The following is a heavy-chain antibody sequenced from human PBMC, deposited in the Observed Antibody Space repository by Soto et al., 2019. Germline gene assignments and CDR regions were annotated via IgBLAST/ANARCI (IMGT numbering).Heavy chain of an antibody. J-gene: IGHJ5*02. CDR3: AVEYSRSYNWFDP. V-gene: IGHV1-69*13. CDR2: IIPIFGTA. CDR1: GGTFSSYA. Sequence: VKVSCKASGGTFSSYAISWVRQAPGQGLEWMGGIIPIFGTANYAQKFQGRVTITADESTSTAYMELSSLRSKDTAVYYCAVEYSRSYNWFDPWGQGTLVTVSS. D-gene: IGHD6-6*01.